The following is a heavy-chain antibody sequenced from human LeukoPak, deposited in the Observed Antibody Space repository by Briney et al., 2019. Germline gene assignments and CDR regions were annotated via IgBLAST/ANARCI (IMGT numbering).Heavy chain of an antibody. Sequence: SVKLSCKASGGTFSSYAISWVRQAPGQGLEWMGRIIPIFGTANYAQKFQGRVTITTDESTSTADMELSSLRSEDTAVYYCARGPRHQMTTVTYYFDYWGQGTLVTVSS. CDR2: IIPIFGTA. D-gene: IGHD4-11*01. CDR1: GGTFSSYA. J-gene: IGHJ4*02. CDR3: ARGPRHQMTTVTYYFDY. V-gene: IGHV1-69*05.